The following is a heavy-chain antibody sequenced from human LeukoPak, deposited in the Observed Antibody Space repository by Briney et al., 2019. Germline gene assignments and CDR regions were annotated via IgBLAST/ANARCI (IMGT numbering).Heavy chain of an antibody. CDR2: IKEDGSEK. CDR1: GFPFTTYW. J-gene: IGHJ4*02. D-gene: IGHD1-26*01. CDR3: AKEERPYSGGYSRYFDS. V-gene: IGHV3-7*03. Sequence: GGSLRLSCAASGFPFTTYWMSWVRQAPGKGLEWVANIKEDGSEKYYVDSVKGRFTISRDTAKNSLYLQMNSLRAEDTAVYYCAKEERPYSGGYSRYFDSWGQGTLVTVSS.